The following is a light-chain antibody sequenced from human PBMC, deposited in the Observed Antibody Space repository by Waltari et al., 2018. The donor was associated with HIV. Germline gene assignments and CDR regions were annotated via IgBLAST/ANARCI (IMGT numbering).Light chain of an antibody. CDR1: SGDIASTY. CDR3: QSYDTDTHAI. J-gene: IGLJ2*01. V-gene: IGLV6-57*04. Sequence: NFMLTQPHSVSESPGKTVTISCTRSSGDIASTYERWYQLRPGSAPTTLSFEHSQRPSGVPDRFSGSIDSSSNSASLTISGLKTEDEADYYCQSYDTDTHAIFGGGTKLTVL. CDR2: EHS.